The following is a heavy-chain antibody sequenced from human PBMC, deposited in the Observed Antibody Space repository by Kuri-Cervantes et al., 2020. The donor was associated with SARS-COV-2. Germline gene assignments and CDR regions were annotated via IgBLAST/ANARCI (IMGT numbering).Heavy chain of an antibody. D-gene: IGHD6-13*01. CDR1: GGSSSSHF. J-gene: IGHJ4*02. Sequence: SETLSLTCTVSGGSSSSHFWGWIRQSPGKGLEWIGSVFYSGTTYYNPSLQSRVTVSVDLSKNQFSLSLQSVTAADTAVYYCVRDHDYGSRNKFDFWGPGVLVTVSS. CDR2: VFYSGTT. V-gene: IGHV4-39*02. CDR3: VRDHDYGSRNKFDF.